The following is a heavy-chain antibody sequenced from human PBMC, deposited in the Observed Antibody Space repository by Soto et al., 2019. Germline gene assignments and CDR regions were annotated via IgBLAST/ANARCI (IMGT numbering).Heavy chain of an antibody. V-gene: IGHV4-34*01. D-gene: IGHD3-10*01. CDR3: AREGVRMVRGVIITVWFDP. J-gene: IGHJ5*02. CDR1: GGSFSGYY. CDR2: INHSGST. Sequence: QVQLQQWGAGLLKPSETLSLTCAVYGGSFSGYYWSWIRQPPGKGLEWIGEINHSGSTNYNPSLKRRVTISVDTSKNQFSLQLSSVTAADTAVYYWAREGVRMVRGVIITVWFDPWGQGTLVTVSS.